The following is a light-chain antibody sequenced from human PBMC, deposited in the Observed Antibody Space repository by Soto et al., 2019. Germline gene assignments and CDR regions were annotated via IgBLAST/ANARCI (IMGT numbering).Light chain of an antibody. Sequence: TQFTATVSASPAARVAIXIRAAQDITTNFAWYQVKRGQPPRLLIHDISTRATGVPDRFSDSGSGTDFTLTISRLEPEDFAVYYCQQYGSSGTFGQGTKVDIK. CDR1: QDITTN. J-gene: IGKJ1*01. CDR3: QQYGSSGT. V-gene: IGKV3-20*01. CDR2: DIS.